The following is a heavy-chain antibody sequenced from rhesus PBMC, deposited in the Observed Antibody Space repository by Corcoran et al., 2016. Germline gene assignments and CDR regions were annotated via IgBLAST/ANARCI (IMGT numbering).Heavy chain of an antibody. CDR1: GGSISGDYY. J-gene: IGHJ2*01. D-gene: IGHD3-16*01. CDR2: IDGNRAST. Sequence: QVNLQQWGEGLVKPSETLSLTCDVYGGSISGDYYWNGMRKDPGKGLGGIGNIDGNRASTNYNPSLKNRFPISKHTSKNPFSLNLSSVTAADTAVYYCARGDYSGSYYSWYFDIWGPGTPITISS. CDR3: ARGDYSGSYYSWYFDI. V-gene: IGHV4-73*01.